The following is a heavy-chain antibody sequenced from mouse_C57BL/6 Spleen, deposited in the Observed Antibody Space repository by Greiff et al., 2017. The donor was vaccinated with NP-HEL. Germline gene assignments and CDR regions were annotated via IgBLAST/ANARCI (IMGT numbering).Heavy chain of an antibody. CDR3: ARVGLRAWFAY. CDR1: GYTFTSYG. Sequence: QVQLQQSGAELARPGASVKLSCKASGYTFTSYGISWVKQRPGQGLEWIGEIYPRSGNTYYNEKFKGKATLTADKSSSTAYMELRSLTSEDSAVYFCARVGLRAWFAYWGQGTLVTVSA. V-gene: IGHV1-81*01. CDR2: IYPRSGNT. J-gene: IGHJ3*01. D-gene: IGHD3-1*01.